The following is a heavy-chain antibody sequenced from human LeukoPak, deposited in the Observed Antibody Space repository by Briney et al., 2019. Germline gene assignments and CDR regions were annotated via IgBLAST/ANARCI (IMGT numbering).Heavy chain of an antibody. Sequence: PGGSLRLSCAASGFSFSIYTMTWVRQAPGMGLQWVSVISGGGSAYYADSVKGRFTVSRDNSRNAVYLQLYSLRAEDTAVYYCARVGDYNGNYYLDYWGQGILVTVSS. CDR1: GFSFSIYT. V-gene: IGHV3-23*01. CDR3: ARVGDYNGNYYLDY. J-gene: IGHJ4*02. CDR2: ISGGGSA. D-gene: IGHD1-7*01.